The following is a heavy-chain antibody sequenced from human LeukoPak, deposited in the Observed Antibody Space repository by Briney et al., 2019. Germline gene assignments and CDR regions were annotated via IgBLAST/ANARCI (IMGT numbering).Heavy chain of an antibody. Sequence: ASVKVSCMASGGTFSSYAISWVRQAPGQGLEWMGRINPDSGGADYALKLQGRVTMTRDTSISTAYMELNRLRSDDTAVYYCAREGGNGVDYWGQGTLVTVSS. CDR1: GGTFSSYA. J-gene: IGHJ4*02. CDR2: INPDSGGA. CDR3: AREGGNGVDY. D-gene: IGHD4-23*01. V-gene: IGHV1-2*06.